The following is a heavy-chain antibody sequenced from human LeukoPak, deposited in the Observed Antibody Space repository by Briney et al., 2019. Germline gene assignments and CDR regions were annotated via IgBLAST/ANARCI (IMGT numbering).Heavy chain of an antibody. CDR3: ARDRGYCSGGSCYSTSPFDY. V-gene: IGHV1-2*02. D-gene: IGHD2-15*01. J-gene: IGHJ4*02. CDR1: GYTFTGYY. Sequence: ASVKVSCKASGYTFTGYYMHWVRQAPGQGLEWMGWINPNSGGTNYAQKFQGRVTMARDTSISTAYMELSSLRSEDTAVYYCARDRGYCSGGSCYSTSPFDYWGQGTLVTVSS. CDR2: INPNSGGT.